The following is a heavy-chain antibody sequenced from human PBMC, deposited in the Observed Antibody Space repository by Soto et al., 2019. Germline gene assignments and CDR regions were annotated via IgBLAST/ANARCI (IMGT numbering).Heavy chain of an antibody. V-gene: IGHV1-69*13. CDR1: GGTFSSYA. Sequence: ASVKVSCKASGGTFSSYAISWVRQAPGQGLEWMGGIIPIFGTANYAQKFQGRVTITADESTSTAYMELSSLRSEDTAVYYCARDYYDSSRYYYVWYFDIWGRGTLVTVSS. J-gene: IGHJ2*01. CDR2: IIPIFGTA. CDR3: ARDYYDSSRYYYVWYFDI. D-gene: IGHD3-22*01.